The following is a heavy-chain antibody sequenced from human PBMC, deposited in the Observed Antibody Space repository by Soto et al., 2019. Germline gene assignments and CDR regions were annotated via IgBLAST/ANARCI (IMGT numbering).Heavy chain of an antibody. CDR2: ISWNDER. J-gene: IGHJ3*01. V-gene: IGHV2-5*01. Sequence: QITLKESGPALVKPTQTLTLTCTFSGFSLTTHDVGVGWIRQPPGKALEWLAFISWNDERRYSPSLKSRLTITKDTSKSQVVLTMTNMDPADTGTYFCAHRPPKYSTAWLAFDFWGQGTMVAVSS. CDR3: AHRPPKYSTAWLAFDF. D-gene: IGHD5-18*01. CDR1: GFSLTTHDVG.